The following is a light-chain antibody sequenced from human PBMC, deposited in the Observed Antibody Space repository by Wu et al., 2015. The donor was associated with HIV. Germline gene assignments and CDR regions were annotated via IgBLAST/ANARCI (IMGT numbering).Light chain of an antibody. V-gene: IGKV3-11*01. CDR1: QSVASF. Sequence: EIVLTQFPATLSLSPGERATLSCRASQSVASFLAWYQLKPGQAPRLLIYDASNRATGIPARFSGSGSGTDFTLTISSLEPEDFAVYYCQQRRYWPLYTFGQGPSWRSN. CDR3: QQRRYWPLYT. CDR2: DAS. J-gene: IGKJ2*01.